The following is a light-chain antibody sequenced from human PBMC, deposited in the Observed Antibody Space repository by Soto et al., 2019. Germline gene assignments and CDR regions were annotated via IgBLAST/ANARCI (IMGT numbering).Light chain of an antibody. J-gene: IGLJ3*02. Sequence: QSVLTQPPSASGTPGQRVTISCSGSSSNIGNNPVNWYQQLPGTAPKLLIYSNSHRPSGVPDRFSGSKSGTSASLAISGLQSADEADYYCAAWDDSLTGSWVFGGGTTVTAL. CDR2: SNS. CDR1: SSNIGNNP. V-gene: IGLV1-44*01. CDR3: AAWDDSLTGSWV.